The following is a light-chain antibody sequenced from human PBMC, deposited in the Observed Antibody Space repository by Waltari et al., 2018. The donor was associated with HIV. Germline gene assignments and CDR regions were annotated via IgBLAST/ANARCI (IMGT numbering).Light chain of an antibody. J-gene: IGLJ2*01. Sequence: QSVLTQPPSVSGAPGQGGTGPCPGGASTHRAASDVTRYQQPLGTAPKLLIFATDTRPSGVPDRFSGSKSGTSASLAITGLQAEDEADYYCVSYTSSSTLILGGGTKVTVL. CDR2: ATD. CDR1: ASTHRAASD. CDR3: VSYTSSSTLI. V-gene: IGLV1-40*01.